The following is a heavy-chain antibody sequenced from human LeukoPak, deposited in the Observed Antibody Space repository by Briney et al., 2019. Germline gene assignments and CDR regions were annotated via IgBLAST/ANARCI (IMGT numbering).Heavy chain of an antibody. CDR2: IYYSGST. V-gene: IGHV4-59*01. CDR3: ARDYASGHFDY. Sequence: SETLSLTCTVSGGSISVYYWNWIRQPPGKGLEWIGCIYYSGSTNYNPSLKSRVTISVDTSKNQFSLELSSVTAADTAVYYCARDYASGHFDYWGQGTLVTVSS. CDR1: GGSISVYY. D-gene: IGHD2-15*01. J-gene: IGHJ4*02.